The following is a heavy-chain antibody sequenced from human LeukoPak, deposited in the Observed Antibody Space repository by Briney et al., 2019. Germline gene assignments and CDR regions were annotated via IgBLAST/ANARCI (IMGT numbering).Heavy chain of an antibody. CDR2: IHYGGST. D-gene: IGHD2-2*01. CDR3: VRTRLSDHIVPAAERADDACDM. Sequence: SETLSLTFTVSGGSIIISRYYWGWVRQPPGKGLEWVGSIHYGGSTYYNPSLKSRVTVSVDTSDNQFSLKLSSVAAADTAVYFCVRTRLSDHIVPAAERADDACDMWGQGTMVTVSS. CDR1: GGSIIISRYY. J-gene: IGHJ3*02. V-gene: IGHV4-39*07.